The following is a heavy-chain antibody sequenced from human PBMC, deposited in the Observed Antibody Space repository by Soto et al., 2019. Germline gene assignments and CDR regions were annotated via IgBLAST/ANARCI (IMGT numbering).Heavy chain of an antibody. CDR1: GFTFSSYW. CDR3: ARAGHVYLVGATVLAHYYYGMDV. D-gene: IGHD1-26*01. V-gene: IGHV3-7*03. Sequence: GGSLRLSCAASGFTFSSYWMSGVRQAPGKGLEWVANIKQDGSEKYYVDSVKGRFTISRDNAKNSLYLQMNSLRAEDTAVYYCARAGHVYLVGATVLAHYYYGMDVWGQGTTVTVSS. CDR2: IKQDGSEK. J-gene: IGHJ6*02.